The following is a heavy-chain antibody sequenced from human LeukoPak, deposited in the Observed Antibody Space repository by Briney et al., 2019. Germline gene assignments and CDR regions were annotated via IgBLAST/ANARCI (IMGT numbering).Heavy chain of an antibody. CDR1: GYTFTSYA. CDR3: ARVAGYCSGGSCYESFPIDY. V-gene: IGHV1-3*01. D-gene: IGHD2-15*01. Sequence: ASVKVSCKASGYTFTSYAMHWVRQAPGQRLEWIGWINAGNGNTKYSQKSQGRVTMTRDTSTSTVYMELSSLRSEDTAVYYCARVAGYCSGGSCYESFPIDYWGQGTLVTVSS. J-gene: IGHJ4*02. CDR2: INAGNGNT.